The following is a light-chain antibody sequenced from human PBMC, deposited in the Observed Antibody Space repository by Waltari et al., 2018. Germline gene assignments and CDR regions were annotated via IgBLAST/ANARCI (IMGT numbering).Light chain of an antibody. Sequence: QSALTQPASVSGSPGQSITISCTGTSSAVGDYNYVSWYQQDPGKAPKLLIYDVSNRPSGVSNRFSGSKSGNTASLTISGLQAEDEADYYCSSYTRTTIGLYVFGTGTKVTVL. CDR2: DVS. CDR1: SSAVGDYNY. V-gene: IGLV2-14*03. CDR3: SSYTRTTIGLYV. J-gene: IGLJ1*01.